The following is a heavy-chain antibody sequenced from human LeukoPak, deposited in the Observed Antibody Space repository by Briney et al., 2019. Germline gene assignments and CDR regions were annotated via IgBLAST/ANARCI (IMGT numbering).Heavy chain of an antibody. Sequence: GGSLRLSCAASGFTVSSNYMSWVRQAPGKGLEWVSVIYSGGSTYYADSVKGRFTISRDNSKNTLYLQTNSLRAEDTAVYYCARVGGGYDFGYWGRGTLVTVSS. D-gene: IGHD5-12*01. J-gene: IGHJ4*02. CDR1: GFTVSSNY. V-gene: IGHV3-53*01. CDR3: ARVGGGYDFGY. CDR2: IYSGGST.